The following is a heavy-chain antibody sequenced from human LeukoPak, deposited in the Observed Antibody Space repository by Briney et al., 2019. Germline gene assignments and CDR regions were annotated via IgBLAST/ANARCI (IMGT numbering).Heavy chain of an antibody. D-gene: IGHD3-10*01. CDR1: GFSFTTYW. V-gene: IGHV3-7*01. CDR2: IKQDGTEK. J-gene: IGHJ4*02. CDR3: ARLSEMFRGPQVIYYFDY. Sequence: GSLRLSCGASGFSFTTYWMAWVRQAPGKGLEWVANIKQDGTEKYYVDSVKGRFTTSRDYARKSLYLQLNSLRAEDTAVYYCARLSEMFRGPQVIYYFDYWGQGTLVTVSS.